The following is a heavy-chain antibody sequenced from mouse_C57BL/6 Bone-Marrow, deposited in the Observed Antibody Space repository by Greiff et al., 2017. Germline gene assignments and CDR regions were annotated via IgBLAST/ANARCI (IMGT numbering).Heavy chain of an antibody. CDR3: ARGFRVTTVVATDWYFDV. Sequence: EVQLQQSGPELVKPGASVKIPCKASGYTFTDYNMDWVKQSHGKSLEWIGDINPNNGGTIYNQKFKGKATLTVDKSSSTAYMELRSLTSEDTAVYYCARGFRVTTVVATDWYFDVWGTGTTVTVSS. D-gene: IGHD1-1*01. V-gene: IGHV1-18*01. CDR2: INPNNGGT. CDR1: GYTFTDYN. J-gene: IGHJ1*03.